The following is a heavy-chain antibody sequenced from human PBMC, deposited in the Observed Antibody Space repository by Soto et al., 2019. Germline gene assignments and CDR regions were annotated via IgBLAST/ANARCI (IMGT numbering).Heavy chain of an antibody. CDR1: GFTFSSYA. Sequence: PGGSLRLSCAASGFTFSSYAISWIRLSPGKGLEWVSVISGGGDSTYYTPSVKGRFTISRDDFKNTLYLQMNSLRTEDTAIYYCAKLRDFVVLPAGILDYWGPGTLVTV. CDR2: ISGGGDST. D-gene: IGHD2-8*01. V-gene: IGHV3-23*01. CDR3: AKLRDFVVLPAGILDY. J-gene: IGHJ4*02.